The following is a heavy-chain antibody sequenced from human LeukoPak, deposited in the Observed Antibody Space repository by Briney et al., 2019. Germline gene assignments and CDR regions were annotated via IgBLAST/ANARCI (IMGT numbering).Heavy chain of an antibody. CDR2: ISDSGGSS. Sequence: GGSLRLSCAASGFTLRRSAMSWVRQAPGKGLEWVSLISDSGGSSNYADSVKGRFTISRDSSKNMVYLEMNSLRAEDTAVYYCARGGGSGSYYDYWGQGTLVTVSS. CDR1: GFTLRRSA. D-gene: IGHD1-26*01. J-gene: IGHJ4*02. CDR3: ARGGGSGSYYDY. V-gene: IGHV3-23*01.